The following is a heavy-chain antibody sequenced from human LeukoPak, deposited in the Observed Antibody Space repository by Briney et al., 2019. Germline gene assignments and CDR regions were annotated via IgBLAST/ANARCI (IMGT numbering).Heavy chain of an antibody. V-gene: IGHV1-2*02. D-gene: IGHD3-10*01. J-gene: IGHJ5*02. Sequence: GASVKVSCKASGYTFTGYYMHWVRQAPGQGLEWMGWINPNSGGTNYAQKFQGRVTMTRDTSISTAYMELSRLRSDDTAVYYCVLTTFYYHSGTMKYNWYEPWGQGTLVTVSS. CDR3: VLTTFYYHSGTMKYNWYEP. CDR2: INPNSGGT. CDR1: GYTFTGYY.